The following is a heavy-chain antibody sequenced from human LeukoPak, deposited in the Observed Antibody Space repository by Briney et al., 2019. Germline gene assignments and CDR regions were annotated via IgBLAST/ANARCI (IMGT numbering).Heavy chain of an antibody. Sequence: QPGGSLRLSCAASGFTFSSYAMSWVRQAPGKGLEWVSAISGSGGSTYYADSVKGRFTISRDNSKNTLYLQMNSLRAEDTAVYYCAKDHSVLLWLGSGYYFDYWGQGTLVTVSS. V-gene: IGHV3-23*01. CDR1: GFTFSSYA. CDR3: AKDHSVLLWLGSGYYFDY. CDR2: ISGSGGST. D-gene: IGHD3-10*01. J-gene: IGHJ4*02.